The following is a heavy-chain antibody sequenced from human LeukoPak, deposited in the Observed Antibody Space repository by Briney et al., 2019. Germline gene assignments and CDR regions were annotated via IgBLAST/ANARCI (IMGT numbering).Heavy chain of an antibody. Sequence: GGSLRLSCAASGFTVSSNYMSWVRQAPGNGLEWVSVIYSGGSTYYADSVRGRFTISRDNSKNTLYLQMNSLRAEDTAVYYCARDHYDSSGNWYFDLWGRGTLVTVSS. CDR2: IYSGGST. D-gene: IGHD3-22*01. CDR3: ARDHYDSSGNWYFDL. CDR1: GFTVSSNY. J-gene: IGHJ2*01. V-gene: IGHV3-66*01.